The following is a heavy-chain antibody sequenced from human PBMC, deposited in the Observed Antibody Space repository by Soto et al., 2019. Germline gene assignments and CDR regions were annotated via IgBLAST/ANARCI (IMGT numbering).Heavy chain of an antibody. J-gene: IGHJ5*01. Sequence: ASVKVSCKASNDSLSSHFIHWVRQAPGEGLEWMGIINPGPNSASYSKEFQGRLTLTSDMPSRTVYMQLSNLTSVTAADAAVYYCARGLAPATWGHGTLVTVSS. CDR3: ARGLAPAT. CDR2: INPGPNSA. D-gene: IGHD3-10*01. CDR1: NDSLSSHF. V-gene: IGHV1-46*01.